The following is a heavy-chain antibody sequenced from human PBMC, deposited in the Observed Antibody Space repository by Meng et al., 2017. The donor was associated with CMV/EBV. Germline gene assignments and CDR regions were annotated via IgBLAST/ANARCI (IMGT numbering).Heavy chain of an antibody. J-gene: IGHJ4*02. Sequence: GESLKISCAASGFSVTSSYMTWVRQAPGKGLEWVSFIRYDGSTSYTASVGGRFTISRDSCKNTVYLQMNSLRAEDTALYYCARACRQVSNCYLDSWGQGTQVTVSS. D-gene: IGHD4-11*01. CDR2: IRYDGST. CDR1: GFSVTSSY. CDR3: ARACRQVSNCYLDS. V-gene: IGHV3-53*01.